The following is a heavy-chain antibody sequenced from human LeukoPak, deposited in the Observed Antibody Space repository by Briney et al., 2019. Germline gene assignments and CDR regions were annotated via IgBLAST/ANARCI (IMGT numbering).Heavy chain of an antibody. CDR3: ARGYSYGQRFDY. CDR1: GGSFSGYY. Sequence: SETLSLTCAVYGGSFSGYYWSWIRQPPGKGLEWIGEINHGGSTNYNPSLKSRVTISVDTSKNQFSLKLSSVTAADTAVYYCARGYSYGQRFDYWGQGTLVTVSS. CDR2: INHGGST. D-gene: IGHD5-18*01. V-gene: IGHV4-34*01. J-gene: IGHJ4*02.